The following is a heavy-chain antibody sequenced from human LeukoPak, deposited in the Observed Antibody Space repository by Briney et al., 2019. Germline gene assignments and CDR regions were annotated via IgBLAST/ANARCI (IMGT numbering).Heavy chain of an antibody. CDR2: IYPGDSDT. V-gene: IGHV5-51*01. D-gene: IGHD5-18*01. J-gene: IGHJ4*02. Sequence: GESLKISCQGSGYSFTSYWIGWVRQMPGKGLEWMGIIYPGDSDTRYSPTFQGQVTISADRSSTTAYLQWSGLKASDTAMYYCARSVDSTTSTLPYWGQGTLVTVSS. CDR1: GYSFTSYW. CDR3: ARSVDSTTSTLPY.